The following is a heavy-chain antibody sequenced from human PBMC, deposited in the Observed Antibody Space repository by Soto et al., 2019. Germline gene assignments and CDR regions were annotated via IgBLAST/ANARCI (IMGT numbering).Heavy chain of an antibody. CDR1: GFTFSRYE. J-gene: IGHJ4*02. D-gene: IGHD5-12*01. CDR2: ISSSGSTK. CDR3: ARVGDGYNLNY. Sequence: GGSLTLSCAASGFTFSRYEMNWVRQAPGKGLEWVSHISSSGSTKYYADSVKGRFTTSRDNAKNSLYLQMNSLRVEDTAVYYCARVGDGYNLNYWGQGTLVTVSS. V-gene: IGHV3-48*03.